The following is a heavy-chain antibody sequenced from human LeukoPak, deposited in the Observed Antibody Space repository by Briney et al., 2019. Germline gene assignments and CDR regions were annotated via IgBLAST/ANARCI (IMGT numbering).Heavy chain of an antibody. CDR2: IYYSGST. CDR1: GGSISSSSYY. CDR3: ARGGQLIHAFDI. D-gene: IGHD6-13*01. V-gene: IGHV4-39*07. J-gene: IGHJ3*02. Sequence: SETLSLTCTVSGGSISSSSYYWGWIRQPPGKGLEWIGSIYYSGSTYYNPSLKSRVTISVDTSKNQFSLKLSSVTAADTAVYYCARGGQLIHAFDIWGQGTMVTVSS.